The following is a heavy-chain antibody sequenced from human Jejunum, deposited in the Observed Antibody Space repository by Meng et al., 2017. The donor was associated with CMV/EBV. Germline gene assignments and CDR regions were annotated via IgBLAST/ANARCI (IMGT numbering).Heavy chain of an antibody. D-gene: IGHD6-13*01. CDR2: IFDSGSA. CDR3: VRDHGSSSWFFY. V-gene: IGHV4-39*07. CDR1: GGYVNRNTYY. J-gene: IGHJ4*02. Sequence: EWGQGFGKPSRSLSSPSTASGGYVNRNTYYWGWIRQPPGKSLEWIGTIFDSGSAFYNPSLQSRVSVSIDMSRNQLSLSLSSVTAADTAVYYCVRDHGSSSWFFYWGQGTLVTVSS.